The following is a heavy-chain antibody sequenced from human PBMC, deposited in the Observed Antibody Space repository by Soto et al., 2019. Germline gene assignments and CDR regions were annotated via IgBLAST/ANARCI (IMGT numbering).Heavy chain of an antibody. D-gene: IGHD3-10*01. V-gene: IGHV4-34*01. J-gene: IGHJ5*02. CDR2: INHSGST. CDR3: ARGRGLLWFGVNWFDP. CDR1: GGSFSGYY. Sequence: SETLSLTCAVYGGSFSGYYGSWIRQPPGKGLEWIGEINHSGSTNYNPSLKSRVTISVDTSKHHFSLKLSSVTAADTAVYYCARGRGLLWFGVNWFDPWGQGTLVTVSS.